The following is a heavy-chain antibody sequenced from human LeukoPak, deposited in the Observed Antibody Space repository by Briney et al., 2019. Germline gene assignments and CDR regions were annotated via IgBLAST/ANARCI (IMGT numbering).Heavy chain of an antibody. J-gene: IGHJ4*02. CDR2: MYYSGST. D-gene: IGHD2-15*01. CDR1: GGSISNSSYY. Sequence: SETLSLTCTVSGGSISNSSYYWGWIRQPPGKGLEWIGSMYYSGSTYYNPSLKSRATISVDTSKNQFSLKLSSVTAADTAVYYCARHGRVGTINPSYWGQGTLVTVSS. CDR3: ARHGRVGTINPSY. V-gene: IGHV4-39*01.